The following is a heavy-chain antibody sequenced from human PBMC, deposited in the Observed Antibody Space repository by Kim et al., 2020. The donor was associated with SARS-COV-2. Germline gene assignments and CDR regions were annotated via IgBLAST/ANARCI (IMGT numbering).Heavy chain of an antibody. J-gene: IGHJ4*02. CDR3: ARDLPSTSWLGDVDY. Sequence: GGSLRLSCAASGFIFRSYAMHWVRQAPGKGLEWVAAISSDGSNKYYADSVRGRFTISRDNSKNTLYVQINSLRAEDTAVYYCARDLPSTSWLGDVDYWGQGTLVTVSS. CDR1: GFIFRSYA. D-gene: IGHD6-13*01. CDR2: ISSDGSNK. V-gene: IGHV3-30*04.